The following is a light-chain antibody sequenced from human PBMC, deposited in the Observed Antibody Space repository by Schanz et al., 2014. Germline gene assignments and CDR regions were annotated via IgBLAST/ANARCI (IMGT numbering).Light chain of an antibody. V-gene: IGKV1-39*01. Sequence: DIQMTQSPSSLSASIGDRVTITCRTSQNIDSYLNWYQHKPGKAPKVLIHSASVLQRGVPSRFSGSESGTEFTLTISSLQSEDFAVYYCQQYNTGTFGQGTKVEIK. J-gene: IGKJ1*01. CDR3: QQYNTGT. CDR2: SAS. CDR1: QNIDSY.